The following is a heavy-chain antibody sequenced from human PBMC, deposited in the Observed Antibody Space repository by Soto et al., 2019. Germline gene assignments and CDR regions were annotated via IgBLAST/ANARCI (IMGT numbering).Heavy chain of an antibody. CDR3: ARANPRLRFLEWPPTTNWFDP. V-gene: IGHV4-34*01. CDR1: GGSFSGYY. J-gene: IGHJ5*02. Sequence: SETLSLTCAVYGGSFSGYYWSWIRQPPGKGLEWIGEINHSGSTNYNPSLKSRVTISVDTSKNQFSLKLSSVTAADTAVYYCARANPRLRFLEWPPTTNWFDPWGQGTLVTVLL. D-gene: IGHD3-3*01. CDR2: INHSGST.